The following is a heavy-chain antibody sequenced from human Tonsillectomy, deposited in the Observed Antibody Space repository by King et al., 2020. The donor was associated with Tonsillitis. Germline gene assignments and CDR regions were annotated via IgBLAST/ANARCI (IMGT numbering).Heavy chain of an antibody. CDR3: ARAGDSSGYYFSI. Sequence: VQLVESGGGLVKPGGSLRLSCAASGFTFSSYTMNWVRQAPGKGLEWVSSISSSRSYINYANSVKGRFTISRDNAKNSLYLQMNSLRAEDTAVYYCARAGDSSGYYFSIWGQGTMVTVSS. J-gene: IGHJ3*02. D-gene: IGHD3-22*01. CDR2: ISSSRSYI. V-gene: IGHV3-21*01. CDR1: GFTFSSYT.